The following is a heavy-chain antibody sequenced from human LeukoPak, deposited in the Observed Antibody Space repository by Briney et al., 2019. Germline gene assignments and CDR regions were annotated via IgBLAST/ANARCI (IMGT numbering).Heavy chain of an antibody. Sequence: SETLSLTCTVSGGSLSSYYWSWIRQPPGKGLEWIGYIYYSGSTNYNPSLKSRVTISVDTSKNQFSLKLSSVTAADTAVYYCAREVEEGSGSYLIGYYFDYWGQGTLVTVSS. J-gene: IGHJ4*02. CDR2: IYYSGST. CDR1: GGSLSSYY. D-gene: IGHD3-10*01. CDR3: AREVEEGSGSYLIGYYFDY. V-gene: IGHV4-59*01.